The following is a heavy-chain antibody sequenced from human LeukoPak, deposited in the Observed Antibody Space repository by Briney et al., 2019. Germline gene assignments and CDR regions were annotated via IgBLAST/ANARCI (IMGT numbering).Heavy chain of an antibody. CDR1: GFAVSSNH. V-gene: IGHV3-53*01. Sequence: GGSLRLSCAASGFAVSSNHMNWVRQAPGKGLEWVSVIFNGGSTYYADSVKGRFTISRDNSKNTLYLQMNSLRAEDTAVYYCARDLGDLWFGELLKEFDYWGQGTLVTVSS. J-gene: IGHJ4*02. CDR2: IFNGGST. D-gene: IGHD3-10*01. CDR3: ARDLGDLWFGELLKEFDY.